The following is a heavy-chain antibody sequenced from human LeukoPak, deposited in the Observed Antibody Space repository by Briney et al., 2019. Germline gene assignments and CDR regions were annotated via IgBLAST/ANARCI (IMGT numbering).Heavy chain of an antibody. Sequence: GRSLRLSCAASGFTFSSYAMHWVRQAPGKGLEWVAVISYDGSNKYYADSVKGRFTISRDNAKNSLYLQMNSLRAEDTAVYYCARDPSSGWYLKGWFDPWGQGTLVTVSS. CDR3: ARDPSSGWYLKGWFDP. V-gene: IGHV3-30*04. CDR1: GFTFSSYA. CDR2: ISYDGSNK. D-gene: IGHD6-19*01. J-gene: IGHJ5*02.